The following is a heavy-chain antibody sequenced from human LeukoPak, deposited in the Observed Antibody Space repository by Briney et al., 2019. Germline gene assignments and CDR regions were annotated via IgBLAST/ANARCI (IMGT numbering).Heavy chain of an antibody. J-gene: IGHJ4*02. CDR1: GFTFSRYW. Sequence: PGGALRLSCAAPGFTFSRYWKTWVRQAPGKGLEWVANIKEDGSENSYVESVKGRFTISRDNAKNSLYLQLNSLRAEDTAVYFCARQRYSDYWGQGTLVTVSS. CDR2: IKEDGSEN. CDR3: ARQRYSDY. V-gene: IGHV3-7*04. D-gene: IGHD1-1*01.